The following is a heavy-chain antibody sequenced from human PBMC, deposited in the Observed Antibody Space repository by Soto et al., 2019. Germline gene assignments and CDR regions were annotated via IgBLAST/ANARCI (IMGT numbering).Heavy chain of an antibody. V-gene: IGHV3-13*01. CDR1: GFTFFTYE. CDR3: VRRLSLSYGHSGMDV. D-gene: IGHD2-21*01. J-gene: IGHJ6*02. CDR2: IGTVGDT. Sequence: WSLRLSCVASGFTFFTYEMHWVRQSATKGLEWVSGIGTVGDTQYLDSVKGRFTISRDNAHNSVHLEMDSLRAEDTALYYCVRRLSLSYGHSGMDVWGQGTTVTVSS.